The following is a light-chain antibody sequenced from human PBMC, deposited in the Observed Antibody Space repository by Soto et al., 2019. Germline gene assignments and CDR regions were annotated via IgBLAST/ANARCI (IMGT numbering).Light chain of an antibody. V-gene: IGLV2-14*01. Sequence: QSVLTQPASVSGSPGQSIAISCSGPRSDLGIYNYVAWYQQPPGKVPKLIIFEVTNRPSGVSNRFSGSKSGNTASLTISGLQAEDEADYYCSSYTTSSTRVFGTGTKVTVL. CDR2: EVT. CDR1: RSDLGIYNY. J-gene: IGLJ1*01. CDR3: SSYTTSSTRV.